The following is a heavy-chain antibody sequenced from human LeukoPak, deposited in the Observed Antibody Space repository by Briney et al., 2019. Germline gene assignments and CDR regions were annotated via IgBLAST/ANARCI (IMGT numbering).Heavy chain of an antibody. J-gene: IGHJ4*02. CDR1: GYTFTSYY. D-gene: IGHD1-26*01. CDR3: ARDHRYSGSYFFAEPPSDY. Sequence: GASVKVSCKASGYTFTSYYMHWVRQAPGQGLEWMGIINPSGGSTSYAQKFQGRVTMTRDTSTSTVYMELSSLRPEDTAVYYCARDHRYSGSYFFAEPPSDYWGQGTLVTVSS. CDR2: INPSGGST. V-gene: IGHV1-46*01.